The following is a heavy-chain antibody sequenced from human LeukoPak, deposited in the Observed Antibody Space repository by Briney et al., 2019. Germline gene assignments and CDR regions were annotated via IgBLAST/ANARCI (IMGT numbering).Heavy chain of an antibody. CDR1: GGSISSYY. CDR2: IYYSGST. J-gene: IGHJ6*03. D-gene: IGHD2-2*02. V-gene: IGHV4-59*08. CDR3: ARAARGPTIVVVPAAIRHYYMDV. Sequence: SETLSLTCTVSGGSISSYYWSWIRQPPGKGLEWIGYIYYSGSTNYNPSLKSRVTISVDTSKNQFSLKLSSVTAADTAVYYCARAARGPTIVVVPAAIRHYYMDVWGKGTTVTVSS.